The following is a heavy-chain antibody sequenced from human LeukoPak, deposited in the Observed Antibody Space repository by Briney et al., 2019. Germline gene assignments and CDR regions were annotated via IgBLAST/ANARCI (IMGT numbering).Heavy chain of an antibody. J-gene: IGHJ6*02. CDR1: GYTFSDYY. D-gene: IGHD3-10*01. V-gene: IGHV1-2*02. CDR3: ARAMVEYHYGMDV. Sequence: GASVKVSCKASGYTFSDYYMHWVRQAPGQGLEWMGWISPDSGVTNHAQKFEGRVTMTRDTSISTVYMELSRLRSDDTAVYYCARAMVEYHYGMDVWGQGTTVTVSS. CDR2: ISPDSGVT.